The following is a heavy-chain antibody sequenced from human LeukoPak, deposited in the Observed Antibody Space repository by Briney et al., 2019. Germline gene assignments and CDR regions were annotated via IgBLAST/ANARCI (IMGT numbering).Heavy chain of an antibody. V-gene: IGHV3-30*04. CDR3: ARGPNGSESPYYFDY. CDR1: GFTFSSYA. CDR2: ISYDGSNK. Sequence: GGSLRLSCAASGFTFSSYAMHWVRQAPGKGLEWVAVISYDGSNKYYADSVKGRSTISRDNSKNTLYLQMNSLRAEDTAVYYCARGPNGSESPYYFDYWGQGTLVTVSS. J-gene: IGHJ4*02. D-gene: IGHD3-10*01.